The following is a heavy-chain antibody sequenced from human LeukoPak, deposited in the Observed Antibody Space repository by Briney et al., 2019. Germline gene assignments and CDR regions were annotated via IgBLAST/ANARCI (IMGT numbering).Heavy chain of an antibody. V-gene: IGHV5-51*01. CDR2: IYPGDSDT. D-gene: IGHD4-23*01. CDR3: ARTTVVTDDAFDI. CDR1: GYSFTSYW. Sequence: GESLKISCKSSGYSFTSYWIGWVRQMPGKGLEWMGIIYPGDSDTRYSPSFQGQVTISADKSISTAYLQWSSLKASDTAMYYCARTTVVTDDAFDIWGQGTMVTVSS. J-gene: IGHJ3*02.